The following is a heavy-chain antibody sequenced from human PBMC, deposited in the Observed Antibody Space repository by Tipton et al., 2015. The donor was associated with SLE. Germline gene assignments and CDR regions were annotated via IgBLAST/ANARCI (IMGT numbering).Heavy chain of an antibody. CDR3: ARGRRYFDL. V-gene: IGHV4-39*07. CDR1: GDSISNLNDF. J-gene: IGHJ2*01. Sequence: TLSLTCTVSGDSISNLNDFWGWIRQPPGKGLEWIGSIYSTGSTYYNPSLKSRVTISVDTSKNQFSLKLSSVTAADTAVYYCARGRRYFDLWGRGTLVTVSS. CDR2: IYSTGST.